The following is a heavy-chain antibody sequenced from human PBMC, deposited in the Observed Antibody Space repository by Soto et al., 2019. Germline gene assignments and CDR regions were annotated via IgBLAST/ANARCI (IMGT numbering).Heavy chain of an antibody. D-gene: IGHD6-19*01. CDR1: GFTFSNSA. CDR2: ISYDGNNK. V-gene: IGHV3-30-3*01. Sequence: QVQLVESGGGVVQPGRSLRLSCAASGFTFSNSAMHWARQAPGKGLEWVAVISYDGNNKYYADSVKGRFTISRDNSMNTLYLQMNGLRPEDTAVYYCARDRVVAGIGEIDYWGQGTLVTVSS. CDR3: ARDRVVAGIGEIDY. J-gene: IGHJ4*02.